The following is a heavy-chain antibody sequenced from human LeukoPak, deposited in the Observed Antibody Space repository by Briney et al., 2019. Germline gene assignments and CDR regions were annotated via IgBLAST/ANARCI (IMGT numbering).Heavy chain of an antibody. D-gene: IGHD1-26*01. V-gene: IGHV4-34*04. CDR3: ARSPWADY. Sequence: SETLSLTCAVYGGSFSGYYWSWIRQPPGKVLEWIGEINHSGRTNNIPALKRRATISVDTSKNQDSLKLSSVTAAETAVYYCARSPWADYWGQGTLVTVSS. CDR2: INHSGRT. CDR1: GGSFSGYY. J-gene: IGHJ4*02.